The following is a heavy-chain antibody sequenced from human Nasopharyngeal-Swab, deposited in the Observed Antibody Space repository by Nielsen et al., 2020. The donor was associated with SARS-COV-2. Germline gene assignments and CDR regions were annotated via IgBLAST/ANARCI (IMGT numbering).Heavy chain of an antibody. Sequence: SETLSLTCTVSGGSISSGGYYWSWIRQHPGKGLEWIGYIYYSGSTYYNPSLKSRVTISVDTSKNQFSLKLSSVTAADTAVYYCARAQSITMIIGAFDIRGQGQWSPSLQ. CDR2: IYYSGST. CDR3: ARAQSITMIIGAFDI. CDR1: GGSISSGGYY. V-gene: IGHV4-31*03. D-gene: IGHD3-22*01. J-gene: IGHJ3*02.